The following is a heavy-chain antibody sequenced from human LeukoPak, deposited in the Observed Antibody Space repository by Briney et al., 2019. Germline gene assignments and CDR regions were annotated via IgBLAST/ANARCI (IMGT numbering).Heavy chain of an antibody. CDR1: GGTFSSYA. CDR2: IIPIFGTA. CDR3: ARVAAVAGNSWFDP. D-gene: IGHD6-19*01. V-gene: IGHV1-69*01. Sequence: SVKVSCKASGGTFSSYAISWVRQAPGQGLEWMGGIIPIFGTANYAQKFQGRVTITADESTSTTYMELSSLRPEDTAVYYCARVAAVAGNSWFDPWGQGTLVTVSS. J-gene: IGHJ5*02.